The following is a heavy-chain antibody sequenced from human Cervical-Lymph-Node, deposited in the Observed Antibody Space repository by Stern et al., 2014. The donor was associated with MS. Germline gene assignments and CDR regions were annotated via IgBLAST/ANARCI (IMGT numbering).Heavy chain of an antibody. V-gene: IGHV3-30*18. CDR2: VSYDGDYQ. CDR3: VKGAFYYDTSGFDAFDI. CDR1: GFTFTSYA. J-gene: IGHJ3*02. Sequence: VQLVESGGGVVQPGRSLRLSCVASGFTFTSYAMHWVRQAPGKGLEWVAVVSYDGDYQYYADSLKGRFTISRDNSKNTLYLQMNSLRAEDTAVYSCVKGAFYYDTSGFDAFDIWGQGTVVTVSS. D-gene: IGHD3-22*01.